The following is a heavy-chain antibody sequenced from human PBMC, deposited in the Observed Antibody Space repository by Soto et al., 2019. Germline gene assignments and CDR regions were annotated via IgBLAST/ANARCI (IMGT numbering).Heavy chain of an antibody. CDR2: IYWDDDK. CDR3: ARDISLRTSSGWFDP. J-gene: IGHJ5*02. Sequence: QITLKESGPTLVKPTQTLTLTCTFSGFSLSTSGVGVGWIRQPPGKALEWLALIYWDDDKRYSPSLKSRLTITKAPSKNQVVLTMTNMDPVDTATYYCARDISLRTSSGWFDPWGQGTLVTVSS. CDR1: GFSLSTSGVG. D-gene: IGHD4-17*01. V-gene: IGHV2-5*02.